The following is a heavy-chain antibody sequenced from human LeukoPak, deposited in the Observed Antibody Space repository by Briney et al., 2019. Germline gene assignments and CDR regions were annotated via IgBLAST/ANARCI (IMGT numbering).Heavy chain of an antibody. CDR3: ARVSTYGCSSTTCLVFDI. V-gene: IGHV1-2*02. CDR2: INSNSGGT. J-gene: IGHJ3*02. Sequence: ASVTVSCKASGYTFTGHYIHWVRQAPGQGLEWIGWINSNSGGTNYAQKFQGRVTITRDTSVTTAYMEVSRLTSDDTAVYYCARVSTYGCSSTTCLVFDIWGQGTVVTVSS. D-gene: IGHD2-2*01. CDR1: GYTFTGHY.